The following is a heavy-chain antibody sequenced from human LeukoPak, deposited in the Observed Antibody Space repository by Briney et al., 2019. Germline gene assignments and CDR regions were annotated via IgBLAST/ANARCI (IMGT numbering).Heavy chain of an antibody. Sequence: PSETLSLTCTVSGGSISRYYWSWIRRPPGQGLKWIGYIDDSGNTNYNPSLKSQVTISVDKSKNQFSLKLSFVTAADTAMYYCARSDYHNSGSHTVFDAFDIWGQGTRVTVSS. CDR3: ARSDYHNSGSHTVFDAFDI. D-gene: IGHD3-10*01. CDR2: IDDSGNT. CDR1: GGSISRYY. J-gene: IGHJ3*02. V-gene: IGHV4-59*01.